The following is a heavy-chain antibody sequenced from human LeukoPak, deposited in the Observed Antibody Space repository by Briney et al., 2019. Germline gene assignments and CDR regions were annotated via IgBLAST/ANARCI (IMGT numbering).Heavy chain of an antibody. CDR1: GYTFTGYY. CDR2: INPNSGGT. V-gene: IGHV1-2*04. Sequence: ASVKVSCKASGYTFTGYYMHWVRQAPGQGLEWMGWINPNSGGTNYAQKFQGWVTMTRDTSISTAYMELSRLRSDDTAVYYCARDISQGWTSYYYYGMDVWGQGTTVTVSS. D-gene: IGHD6-19*01. CDR3: ARDISQGWTSYYYYGMDV. J-gene: IGHJ6*02.